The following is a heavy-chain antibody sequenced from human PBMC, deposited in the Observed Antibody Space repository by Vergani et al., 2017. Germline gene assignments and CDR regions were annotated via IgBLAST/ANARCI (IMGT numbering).Heavy chain of an antibody. Sequence: QLQLQESGPGLVKPSETLSLTCTVSGGSISSSSYYWGWIRQPPGKGLEWIGSIYYSGGTYYNPSLKSRVTISVDTSKNQFSLKLSSVTAADTAVYYCARMRANDYYYDSSGYYPRDYWGQGTLVIVSS. CDR1: GGSISSSSYY. CDR3: ARMRANDYYYDSSGYYPRDY. V-gene: IGHV4-39*07. J-gene: IGHJ4*02. CDR2: IYYSGGT. D-gene: IGHD3-22*01.